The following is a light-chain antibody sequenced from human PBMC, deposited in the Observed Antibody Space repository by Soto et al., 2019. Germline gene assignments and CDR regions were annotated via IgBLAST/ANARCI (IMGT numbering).Light chain of an antibody. V-gene: IGLV1-44*01. CDR1: SSNLGDNT. Sequence: QSVLTQPPSASGTPGQRVTISCSGSSSNLGDNTVNWYQQLPGTAPKLLIYRNNRRPSEVPDRFSGSKSGTSASLAISGLQSDDEADYYCAAWDDSLSVYVFGTGTKLTVL. CDR2: RNN. CDR3: AAWDDSLSVYV. J-gene: IGLJ1*01.